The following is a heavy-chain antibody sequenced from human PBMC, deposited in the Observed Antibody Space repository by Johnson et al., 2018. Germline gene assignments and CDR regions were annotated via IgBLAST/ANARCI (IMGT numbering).Heavy chain of an antibody. D-gene: IGHD3-10*01. CDR1: GFTFSNAW. CDR3: TTTGSGGSYYYYGEDV. CDR2: IKSKTDGGTT. J-gene: IGHJ6*02. V-gene: IGHV3-15*01. Sequence: VQLVETGGGLVKPGGSLRLSCAASGFTFSNAWMSWVRQAPGKGLEWVARIKSKTDGGTTDSAAPVKGRFTISRDDSKNTLYLQMNSLKTEDTAVYYCTTTGSGGSYYYYGEDVWGQGTTVTVSS.